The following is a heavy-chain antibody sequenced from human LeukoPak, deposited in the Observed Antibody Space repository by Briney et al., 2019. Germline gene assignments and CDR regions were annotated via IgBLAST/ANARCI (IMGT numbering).Heavy chain of an antibody. CDR1: GFTFSDYA. V-gene: IGHV3-7*03. J-gene: IGHJ6*02. CDR3: ARRNAMDV. Sequence: SGGSLRLSCTASGFTFSDYAMSWVRQAPGKGLEWVANINRDGSERYYVDSVKGRFTISRDDAKSSLYLQMNSLRAEDTAVYYCARRNAMDVWGQGTTVIVFS. CDR2: INRDGSER.